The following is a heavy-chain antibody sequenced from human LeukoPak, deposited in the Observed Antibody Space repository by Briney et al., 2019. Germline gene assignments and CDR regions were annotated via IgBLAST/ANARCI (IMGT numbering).Heavy chain of an antibody. V-gene: IGHV3-7*03. CDR2: IKQDGSEK. Sequence: GGSLRLSCAASGFTFSSYWMSWVRQAPGKGLEWVANIKQDGSEKNYVDSVKGRFTISRDNSKNSLYLQMNSLRAEDTAVYYCAKVRGMVRGVISPWGQGTLVTVSS. J-gene: IGHJ5*02. CDR1: GFTFSSYW. CDR3: AKVRGMVRGVISP. D-gene: IGHD3-10*01.